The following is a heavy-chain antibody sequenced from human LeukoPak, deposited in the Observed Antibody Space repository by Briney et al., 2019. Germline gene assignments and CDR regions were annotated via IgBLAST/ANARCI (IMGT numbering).Heavy chain of an antibody. CDR2: IDYTGST. Sequence: PSETLSFTCTVSGGSISNFYWSWIRQPPGKGLEWIGYIDYTGSTNYNPSLKSRVTISLDTSKSQFSLRLTSVTAADTAVYYCARGSGRQLNYWGQGTLVTVST. CDR1: GGSISNFY. V-gene: IGHV4-59*08. CDR3: ARGSGRQLNY. J-gene: IGHJ4*02. D-gene: IGHD3-10*01.